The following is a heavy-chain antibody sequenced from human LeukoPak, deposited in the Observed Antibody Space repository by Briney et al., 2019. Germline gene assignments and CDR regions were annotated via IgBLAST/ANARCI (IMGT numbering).Heavy chain of an antibody. Sequence: ASVKVSCKASGYTFTSYDINWVRQATGQGLEWMGWMNPNSGNTGYAQKFQGRVTITRNTSISTAYMELSSLRSEDTAVYYCARGQTNSRHYYYYYMDVWGKGTTVTVSS. CDR2: MNPNSGNT. J-gene: IGHJ6*03. CDR1: GYTFTSYD. CDR3: ARGQTNSRHYYYYYMDV. D-gene: IGHD4-23*01. V-gene: IGHV1-8*03.